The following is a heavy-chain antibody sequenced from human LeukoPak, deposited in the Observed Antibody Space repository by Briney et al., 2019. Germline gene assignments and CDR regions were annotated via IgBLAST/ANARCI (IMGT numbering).Heavy chain of an antibody. CDR2: IHRDGST. CDR1: GFTVTTNY. CDR3: ARDGEHVLAHDF. J-gene: IGHJ4*02. Sequence: GGSLRLSCAVSGFTVTTNYMSWVRQAPGKGLEWVSIIHRDGSTYYADSVKGRFTTSRDNSKNTLYIQMNSLRAEDTGVYYCARDGEHVLAHDFWGQGTLVTVSS. D-gene: IGHD2-15*01. V-gene: IGHV3-66*01.